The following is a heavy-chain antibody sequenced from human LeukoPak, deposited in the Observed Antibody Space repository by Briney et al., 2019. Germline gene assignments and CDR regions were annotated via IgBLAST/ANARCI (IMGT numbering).Heavy chain of an antibody. CDR1: GGTFSSYA. CDR2: IIPIFGTA. J-gene: IGHJ4*02. V-gene: IGHV1-69*05. D-gene: IGHD3-10*01. CDR3: ARAKMVRGVIIDDY. Sequence: SVKVSCKASGGTFSSYAISWVRQAPGQGLEWMGGIIPIFGTANYAQKFQGRVTITTDESTSTDYMELSSLRSEDTAVYYCARAKMVRGVIIDDYWGQGTLVTVSS.